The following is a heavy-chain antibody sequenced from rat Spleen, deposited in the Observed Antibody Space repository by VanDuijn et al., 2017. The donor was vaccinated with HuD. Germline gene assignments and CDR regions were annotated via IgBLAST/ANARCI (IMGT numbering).Heavy chain of an antibody. J-gene: IGHJ2*01. CDR2: ITNIAGGT. Sequence: EVQLVESGGGLVQPGRSLKLSCVGSGFTFSDYGMAWVRQAPTKGLEWVASITNIAGGTYYAGSVKGRFTISRDDAKSTLSLQMNSLRSEDTATYHCTRGGNYDLDYWGQGVMVTVSS. D-gene: IGHD1-10*01. CDR3: TRGGNYDLDY. CDR1: GFTFSDYG. V-gene: IGHV5-20*01.